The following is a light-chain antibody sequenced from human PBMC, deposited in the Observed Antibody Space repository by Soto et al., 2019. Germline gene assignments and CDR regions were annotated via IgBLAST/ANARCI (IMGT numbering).Light chain of an antibody. CDR2: LGS. CDR1: QSLLHNNGYNY. Sequence: DIVLTQSPLSLPVTPGEPASISCRSSQSLLHNNGYNYLDWYLQRPGQSPQLLIYLGSNRASGVPDRFSSSGSGTDFTLKISRVEAEDVGVYYCMQALQTPPTFGQGTKVDI. CDR3: MQALQTPPT. V-gene: IGKV2-28*01. J-gene: IGKJ1*01.